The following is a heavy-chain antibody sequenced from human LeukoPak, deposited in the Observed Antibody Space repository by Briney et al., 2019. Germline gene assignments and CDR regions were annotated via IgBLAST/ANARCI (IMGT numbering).Heavy chain of an antibody. J-gene: IGHJ4*02. CDR1: GGFISSGSYY. Sequence: KTSQTLSLTCTVSGGFISSGSYYWSWIRQPAGKGLEWIGRIYPSGTTNYNPSLKSRVTISVDTSKNQFSLKLRSVTAADTAVYYCARGQEVVAENYFDYWGQGTLVTVSS. V-gene: IGHV4-61*02. D-gene: IGHD5-12*01. CDR2: IYPSGTT. CDR3: ARGQEVVAENYFDY.